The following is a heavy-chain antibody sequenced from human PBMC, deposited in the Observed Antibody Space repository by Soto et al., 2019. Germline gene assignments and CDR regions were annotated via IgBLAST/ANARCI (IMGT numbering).Heavy chain of an antibody. CDR3: AKDAEPYVDILATIRSGYYYNGMDV. CDR2: ISYDGSDK. V-gene: IGHV3-30*18. Sequence: QVQLVESGGGVVQPGRSLRLSCAASGFSFSSSGMHWVRQAPGKGLVWVAVISYDGSDKYYADSVKGRFTISRDKSKNTLYLQMDSLKPEDTAVYYCAKDAEPYVDILATIRSGYYYNGMDVWGQGTTVTVSS. D-gene: IGHD5-12*01. J-gene: IGHJ6*02. CDR1: GFSFSSSG.